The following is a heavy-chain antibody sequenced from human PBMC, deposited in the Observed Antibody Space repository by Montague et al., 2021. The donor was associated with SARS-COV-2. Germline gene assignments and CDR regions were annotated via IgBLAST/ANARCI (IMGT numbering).Heavy chain of an antibody. D-gene: IGHD2/OR15-2a*01. CDR2: ITTSGNT. CDR3: ARFVSGTFDFDL. CDR1: GGSISTGIYY. Sequence: TLSLTCTVSGGSISTGIYYWSWIRQPAGKGLEWIMRITTSGNTDYTLSRRSRVSISVDTSNNQFSLRLTSVTAADTAVYFCARFVSGTFDFDLWGQGTLVTASS. V-gene: IGHV4-61*02. J-gene: IGHJ4*02.